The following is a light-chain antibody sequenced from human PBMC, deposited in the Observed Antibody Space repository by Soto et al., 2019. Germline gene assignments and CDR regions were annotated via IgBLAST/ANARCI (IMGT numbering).Light chain of an antibody. V-gene: IGKV3-15*01. CDR2: GAS. J-gene: IGKJ3*01. CDR1: QAVSSN. CDR3: QQYNDWPPFT. Sequence: EIVMTQSPATLSVSPGERATLSCRASQAVSSNLAWYQQKPGQAPRLLIYGASTRATGIPARFSGSGSGTEYTLTIDSLLSEDFAVYYCQQYNDWPPFTFGPGTRVDIK.